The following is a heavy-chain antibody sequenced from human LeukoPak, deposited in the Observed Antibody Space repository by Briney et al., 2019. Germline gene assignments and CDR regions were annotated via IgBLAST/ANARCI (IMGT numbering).Heavy chain of an antibody. V-gene: IGHV4-34*01. CDR1: GGSFSGYY. Sequence: PSETLSLTCAVYGGSFSGYYWSWIRQPPGKGLEWIGEINHRGSTNYNPSLKSRVTISVDTSKNQFSLKLSSVTAADTAVYYCARDGGSGIFTSGSFDYWGQGTLVTVSS. CDR3: ARDGGSGIFTSGSFDY. J-gene: IGHJ4*02. CDR2: INHRGST. D-gene: IGHD3-10*01.